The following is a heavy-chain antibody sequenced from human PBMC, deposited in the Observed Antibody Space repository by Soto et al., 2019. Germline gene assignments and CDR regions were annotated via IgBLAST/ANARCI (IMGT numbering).Heavy chain of an antibody. V-gene: IGHV1-69*13. Sequence: SVKVSCKASGGTVSSYAISWLRQAPGQGLEWMGGIIPIFGTANYAQKFQGRVTITADESTSTAYMELSSLRSEATAVYYCASPEAYCSGGSCYFDYWGQGTLVTVSS. CDR2: IIPIFGTA. J-gene: IGHJ4*02. CDR1: GGTVSSYA. CDR3: ASPEAYCSGGSCYFDY. D-gene: IGHD2-15*01.